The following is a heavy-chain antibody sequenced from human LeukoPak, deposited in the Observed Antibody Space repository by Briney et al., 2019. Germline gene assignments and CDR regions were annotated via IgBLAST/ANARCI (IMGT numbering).Heavy chain of an antibody. Sequence: SETLSLTCTVSGGSISSYYWSWIRQPPGKGLDWIGYIYYSGSTNYNPSLKSRVTISVDTSKNQFSLKLSSVTAADTAVYYCARHAEYCSGGSCYFGNWFDPWGQGTLVTVSS. J-gene: IGHJ5*02. CDR3: ARHAEYCSGGSCYFGNWFDP. D-gene: IGHD2-15*01. CDR1: GGSISSYY. V-gene: IGHV4-59*08. CDR2: IYYSGST.